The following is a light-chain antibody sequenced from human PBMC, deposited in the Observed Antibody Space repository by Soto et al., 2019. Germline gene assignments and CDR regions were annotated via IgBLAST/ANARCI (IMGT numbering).Light chain of an antibody. CDR1: RSNIGNNA. V-gene: IGLV1-36*01. CDR2: YDD. J-gene: IGLJ3*02. CDR3: AAWDDSLNAPV. Sequence: QLVLTQPPSVSEAPRQRVTISCSGSRSNIGNNAVNWYQQLPGNAPNLLIYYDDLLPSGVSDRFSGSKSGTSASLAISGLLSEDEADYYCAAWDDSLNAPVFFGGTKLTV.